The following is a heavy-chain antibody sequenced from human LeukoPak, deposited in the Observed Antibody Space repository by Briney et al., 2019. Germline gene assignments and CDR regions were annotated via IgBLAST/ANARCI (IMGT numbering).Heavy chain of an antibody. Sequence: GGSLRLSCAASGFTFSSDVMSWVRQAPGKGLEWVSSISSSGAGTFYADSVKGRFTISRDNSKNTVDLQMNSLRAEDTAVYSCARVTFGFSNYWAQGTLVTVSS. CDR1: GFTFSSDV. V-gene: IGHV3-23*01. J-gene: IGHJ4*02. D-gene: IGHD2-21*02. CDR3: ARVTFGFSNY. CDR2: ISSSGAGT.